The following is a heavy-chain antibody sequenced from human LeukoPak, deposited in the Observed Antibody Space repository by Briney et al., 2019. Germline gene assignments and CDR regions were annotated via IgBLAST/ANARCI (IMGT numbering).Heavy chain of an antibody. V-gene: IGHV3-7*05. CDR2: IKDDGSET. CDR3: AKDAIGRESAYYSDY. J-gene: IGHJ4*02. CDR1: GFTFSSYW. D-gene: IGHD1-14*01. Sequence: QPGGSLRLSCGTSGFTFSSYWMSWVRQAPGKGLEWVANIKDDGSETNYMDSVKGRFTISRDNAKNSLYLQMNSLRADDTAVFYCAKDAIGRESAYYSDYWGQGTLVTVSS.